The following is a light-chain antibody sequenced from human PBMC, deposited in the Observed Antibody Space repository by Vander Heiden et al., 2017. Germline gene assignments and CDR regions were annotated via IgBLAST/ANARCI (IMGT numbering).Light chain of an antibody. CDR3: QQYKNWPPYT. Sequence: EIVMTPSPATLSVSPGERVTLTCRASQSVSSNLAWHQQKRGQAPRLLIYGASTRATGTPARFSGSGSGTDFTLTISSLQSEDFAVYYCQQYKNWPPYTFGPGTKLEI. CDR1: QSVSSN. J-gene: IGKJ2*01. CDR2: GAS. V-gene: IGKV3-15*01.